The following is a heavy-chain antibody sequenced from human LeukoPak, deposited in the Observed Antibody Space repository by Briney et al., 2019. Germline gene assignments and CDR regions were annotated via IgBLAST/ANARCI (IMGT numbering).Heavy chain of an antibody. CDR3: AKDLWRWSYQTVFGY. Sequence: GGSLRPSRAASGSTFRSYTMNWVRQAPGKGLEWVSYISSSSSTIYYADSVKGRFTISRDNSKNTLYLQMNSLRAEDTAVYYCAKDLWRWSYQTVFGYWGQRAIVTGSS. CDR2: ISSSSSTI. J-gene: IGHJ4*02. D-gene: IGHD1-26*01. CDR1: GSTFRSYT. V-gene: IGHV3-48*01.